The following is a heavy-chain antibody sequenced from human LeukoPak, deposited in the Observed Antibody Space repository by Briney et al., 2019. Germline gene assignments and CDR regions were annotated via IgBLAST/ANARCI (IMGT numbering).Heavy chain of an antibody. Sequence: SETLSLTCTVSGGSISSGGYYWSWIRQPAGKGLEYLGRIYSTGSTNYNPSLRSRVTISVDTSKDHFSLKLSSVTAADTAVYYCARTYYYDSSGPDAFDIWGQGTMVTVSS. CDR3: ARTYYYDSSGPDAFDI. J-gene: IGHJ3*02. D-gene: IGHD3-22*01. CDR1: GGSISSGGYY. V-gene: IGHV4-61*02. CDR2: IYSTGST.